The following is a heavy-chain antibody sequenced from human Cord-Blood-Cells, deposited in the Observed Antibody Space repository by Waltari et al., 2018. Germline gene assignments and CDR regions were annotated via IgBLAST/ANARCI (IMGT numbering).Heavy chain of an antibody. V-gene: IGHV3-30*18. CDR1: GFSFSSYG. Sequence: QLQLVESGGGVVQPGRSLRLSCAASGFSFSSYGMHWVRQAPGKGLEWVAVISYDGSNKYYADSVKGRFTISRDNSKNKLYLQMNILRAEDTAVYYCAKDNDYWGQGTLVTVSS. J-gene: IGHJ4*02. CDR2: ISYDGSNK. CDR3: AKDNDY.